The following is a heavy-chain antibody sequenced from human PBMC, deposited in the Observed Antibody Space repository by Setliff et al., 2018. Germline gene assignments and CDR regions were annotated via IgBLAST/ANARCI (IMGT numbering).Heavy chain of an antibody. V-gene: IGHV1-18*01. CDR3: ARVLAADTYQDY. D-gene: IGHD2-21*01. CDR2: ISAYNGNT. CDR1: GYTFTSYG. Sequence: ASVKVSCKASGYTFTSYGISWVRQAPGQGLEWMGWISAYNGNTNYAQKLQGRVTMTTDTSTSTAYMELRSLRSDDTATYYCARVLAADTYQDYWGQGTLVTVSS. J-gene: IGHJ4*02.